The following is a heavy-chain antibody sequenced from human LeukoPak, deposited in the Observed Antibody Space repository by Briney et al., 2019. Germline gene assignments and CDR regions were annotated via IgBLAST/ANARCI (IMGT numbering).Heavy chain of an antibody. D-gene: IGHD4-17*01. CDR2: IYSDGSRT. CDR1: GFTFSSYW. CDR3: ARPSYGDAYFDY. Sequence: GGSLRLSCAASGFTFSSYWMHWVRQGPGKGLVWVSRIYSDGSRTTYADSVKGRFTISRDNAKNSLYLQMNSLRAEDTAVYYCARPSYGDAYFDYWGQGTLVTVSS. V-gene: IGHV3-74*01. J-gene: IGHJ4*02.